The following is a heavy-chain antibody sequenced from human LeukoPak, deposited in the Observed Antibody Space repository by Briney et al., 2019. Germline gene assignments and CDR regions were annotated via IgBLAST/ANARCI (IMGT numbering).Heavy chain of an antibody. CDR1: GFTFSSYG. CDR2: IWYDGSNK. Sequence: GGSLRLSCAASGFTFSSYGMHWVRQAPGKGLEWVAVIWYDGSNKYYADSVKGRFTISRDNSKNTLYLQMNSLRAEDTAVYYCAREMTRRIAAADYWGQGTLVTVSS. CDR3: AREMTRRIAAADY. V-gene: IGHV3-33*01. J-gene: IGHJ4*02. D-gene: IGHD6-13*01.